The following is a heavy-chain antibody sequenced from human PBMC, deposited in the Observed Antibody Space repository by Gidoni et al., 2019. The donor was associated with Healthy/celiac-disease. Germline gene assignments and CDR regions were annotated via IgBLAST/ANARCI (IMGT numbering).Heavy chain of an antibody. Sequence: QVQLVESGGGLVKPGGSLRLSCAASGFTFSDYYMSWIRQAPGKGLEWVSYISSSSSYTNYADSVKGRFTISRDNAKNSLYLQMNSLRAEDTAVYYCARGGGTNYYDFWSGYQLGWFDPWGQGTLVTVSS. CDR1: GFTFSDYY. J-gene: IGHJ5*02. CDR2: ISSSSSYT. D-gene: IGHD3-3*01. CDR3: ARGGGTNYYDFWSGYQLGWFDP. V-gene: IGHV3-11*06.